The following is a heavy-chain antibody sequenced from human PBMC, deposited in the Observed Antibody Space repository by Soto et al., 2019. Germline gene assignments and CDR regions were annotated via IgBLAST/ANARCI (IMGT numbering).Heavy chain of an antibody. D-gene: IGHD6-6*01. V-gene: IGHV3-74*01. J-gene: IGHJ6*02. CDR1: GVTFSIYW. CDR2: INSDGSST. CDR3: ARVPRGWQQLVLYGMDV. Sequence: GGSRELSSAASGVTFSIYWMHWVRQAPGKGLVWVSRINSDGSSTSYADSVKGRFTISRDNAKNTLYLQMNSLRAEDTAVYYCARVPRGWQQLVLYGMDVWGQGTTVTV.